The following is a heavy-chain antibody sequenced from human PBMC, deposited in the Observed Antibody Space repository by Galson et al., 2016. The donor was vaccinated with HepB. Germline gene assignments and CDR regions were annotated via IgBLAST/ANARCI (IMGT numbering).Heavy chain of an antibody. D-gene: IGHD5-12*01. CDR3: AKARARGDYTGYLAETDS. J-gene: IGHJ5*01. CDR1: GFTFNTYS. V-gene: IGHV3-9*01. CDR2: ISWTSHMI. Sequence: SLRLSCAASGFTFNTYSMNWVRQAPGKGLEWVSGISWTSHMIGYADSVKGRFTISRDNAKNSLYLQMNSLRVEDTGLYYCAKARARGDYTGYLAETDSWGQGALVTVSS.